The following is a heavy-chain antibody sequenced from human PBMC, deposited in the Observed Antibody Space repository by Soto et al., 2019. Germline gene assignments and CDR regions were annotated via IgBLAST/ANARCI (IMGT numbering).Heavy chain of an antibody. CDR3: ARDLTGADDF. J-gene: IGHJ4*02. CDR2: INRDGSTT. Sequence: EVQLVESGGGLVQPGGSLRLSCAASGFTLSTYWMHWVRKAPGKGLVWVSRINRDGSTTTYADSVKGRFTISRDDAKNTLYLQMNSLRLEDTALYYCARDLTGADDFWGQGTLVTVSS. D-gene: IGHD1-26*01. V-gene: IGHV3-74*01. CDR1: GFTLSTYW.